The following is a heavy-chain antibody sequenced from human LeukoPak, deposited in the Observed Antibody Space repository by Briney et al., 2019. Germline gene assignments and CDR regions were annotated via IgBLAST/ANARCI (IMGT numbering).Heavy chain of an antibody. V-gene: IGHV4-38-2*02. Sequence: PSETLSLTCTVSGYSISSGYYWGWIRQLPGKGLEWIGSIYHSGSTYYNPSLKSRVTISVDTSKNQFSLKLSSVTAADTAVYYCARDPRYYYDSSGYIALLRRAPLDYWGQGTLVTVSS. CDR2: IYHSGST. D-gene: IGHD3-22*01. CDR3: ARDPRYYYDSSGYIALLRRAPLDY. J-gene: IGHJ4*02. CDR1: GYSISSGYY.